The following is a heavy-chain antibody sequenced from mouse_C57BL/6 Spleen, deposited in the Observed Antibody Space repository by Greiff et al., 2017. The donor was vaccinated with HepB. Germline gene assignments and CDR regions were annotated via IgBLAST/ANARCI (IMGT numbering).Heavy chain of an antibody. D-gene: IGHD1-1*01. CDR1: GFTFSDYY. Sequence: EVKVVESEGGLVQPGSSMKLSCTASGFTFSDYYMAWVRQVPEKGLEWVANINYDGSSTYYLDSLKSRFIISRDNAKNILYLQMSSLKSEDTATYYCAREDRYYGTPYFDVWGTGTTVTVSS. V-gene: IGHV5-16*01. CDR2: INYDGSST. CDR3: AREDRYYGTPYFDV. J-gene: IGHJ1*03.